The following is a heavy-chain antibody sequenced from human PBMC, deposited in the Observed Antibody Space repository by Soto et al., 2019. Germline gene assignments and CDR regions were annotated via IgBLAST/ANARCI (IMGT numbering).Heavy chain of an antibody. D-gene: IGHD6-13*01. CDR2: ISAYNGNT. J-gene: IGHJ5*02. V-gene: IGHV1-18*01. CDR1: GYTFTSYG. CDR3: ARVFCYSIGITAAGWFDP. Sequence: SVKVSCKASGYTFTSYGISWVRQAPGQGLEWMGWISAYNGNTNYAQKLQGRVTMTTDTSTSTAYMELRSLRSDDTAVYYCARVFCYSIGITAAGWFDPWGQGTQVTVSS.